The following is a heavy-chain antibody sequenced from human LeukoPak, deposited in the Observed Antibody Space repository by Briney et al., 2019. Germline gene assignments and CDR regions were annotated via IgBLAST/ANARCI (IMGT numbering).Heavy chain of an antibody. CDR3: ARDRNYDYVWGSYGGNWFDP. CDR2: INWNGGST. J-gene: IGHJ5*02. V-gene: IGHV3-20*04. D-gene: IGHD3-16*01. Sequence: GGSLRLSCAASGFTFDDHGMSWVRQAPGKGLEWVSDINWNGGSTGYADSVKGRFTISRDNAKNSLYLQMNSLRVEDTALYYCARDRNYDYVWGSYGGNWFDPWGQGTLVTASS. CDR1: GFTFDDHG.